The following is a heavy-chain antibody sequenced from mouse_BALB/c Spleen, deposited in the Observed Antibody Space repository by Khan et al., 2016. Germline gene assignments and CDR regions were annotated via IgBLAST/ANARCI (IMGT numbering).Heavy chain of an antibody. Sequence: VQLQQSGAELVKPGASVKLSCTASGFNIKDTYMHWVKQRPEQGLEWIGRIDPANGNNKYDPKFQGKATITADTSSNTAYLQLSSLTSEDTAVYYCASNSLGGYWGQGTSVTVSS. CDR3: ASNSLGGY. J-gene: IGHJ4*01. V-gene: IGHV14-3*02. CDR1: GFNIKDTY. CDR2: IDPANGNN. D-gene: IGHD1-2*01.